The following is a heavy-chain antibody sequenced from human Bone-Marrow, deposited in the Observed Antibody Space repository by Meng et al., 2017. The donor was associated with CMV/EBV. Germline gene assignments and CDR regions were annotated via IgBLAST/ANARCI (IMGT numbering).Heavy chain of an antibody. Sequence: ASVKVSCKASGYTFTSYDINWVRQATGQGLEWMGWMNPNSGNTGYAQKFQGRVTMTRNTSISTAYMELSSLRSEDTAVYYCARGKDYGYCSSTSCYPDGMDVWGQGTTVTVSS. J-gene: IGHJ6*02. D-gene: IGHD2-2*01. CDR2: MNPNSGNT. CDR1: GYTFTSYD. CDR3: ARGKDYGYCSSTSCYPDGMDV. V-gene: IGHV1-8*02.